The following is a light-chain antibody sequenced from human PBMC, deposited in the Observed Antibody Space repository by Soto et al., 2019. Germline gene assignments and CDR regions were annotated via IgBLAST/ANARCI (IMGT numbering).Light chain of an antibody. CDR2: DAS. V-gene: IGKV3-11*01. J-gene: IGKJ3*01. CDR1: QTISNY. Sequence: EILLTQSPATLSLSAGERATLSCRAGQTISNYLAWYQQKPGQAPRLLIYDASNRATDIPARFSGSGSGTDFTLTITSLEPDDCAVYSCQHGGAFGPGTKVEIK. CDR3: QHGGA.